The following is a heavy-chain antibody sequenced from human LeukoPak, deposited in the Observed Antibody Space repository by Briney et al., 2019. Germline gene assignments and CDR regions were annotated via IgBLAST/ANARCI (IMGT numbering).Heavy chain of an antibody. CDR1: EFTFSSYA. Sequence: GGSLRLSCAASEFTFSSYAMSWVRQAPGKGLEWVSAISGSGGSTYYADSVKGRFTISRDNSKNTLYLQMNSLRAEDTAVYYCAKGSIGITMIVVVYFDYWGQGTLVTVSS. CDR2: ISGSGGST. D-gene: IGHD3-22*01. V-gene: IGHV3-23*01. CDR3: AKGSIGITMIVVVYFDY. J-gene: IGHJ4*02.